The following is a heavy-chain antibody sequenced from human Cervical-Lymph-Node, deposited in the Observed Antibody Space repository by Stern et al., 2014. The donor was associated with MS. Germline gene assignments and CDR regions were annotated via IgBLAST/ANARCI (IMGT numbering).Heavy chain of an antibody. J-gene: IGHJ3*02. D-gene: IGHD2/OR15-2a*01. Sequence: VQLVESGGGLVKPGGSLRLSCAASGFTFSSYSMNWVRQAPGKGLEWVSSISSSSSYIYYADSVKGRFTISRDNAKNSLYLQMNSLRAEDTAVYYCARDLLESDDAFDIWGQGTMVTVSS. V-gene: IGHV3-21*01. CDR2: ISSSSSYI. CDR1: GFTFSSYS. CDR3: ARDLLESDDAFDI.